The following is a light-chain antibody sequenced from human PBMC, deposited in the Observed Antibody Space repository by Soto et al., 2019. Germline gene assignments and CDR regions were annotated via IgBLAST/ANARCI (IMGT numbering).Light chain of an antibody. J-gene: IGKJ1*01. CDR3: QKSYSSPPT. CDR1: QTISTY. V-gene: IGKV1-39*01. CDR2: DAS. Sequence: DIQMTQSPSSLSASVGDRVTITCRASQTISTYLNWYQQKPGKAPRLLIYDASSLQSGVPSRFSGSRSGPDFTLTISSLQPEDFATYYCQKSYSSPPTFGQGTKVDI.